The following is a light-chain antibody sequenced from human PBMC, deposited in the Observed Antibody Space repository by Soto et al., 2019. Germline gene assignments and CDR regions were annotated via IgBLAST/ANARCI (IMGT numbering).Light chain of an antibody. V-gene: IGKV1-13*02. CDR1: QGISSA. CDR3: QQLKSYPFT. CDR2: DAS. J-gene: IGKJ5*01. Sequence: AIQLTQSPSSLSASVGDRVSITCWASQGISSALAWYQHKPGKPPKILIYDASSLQSGVPSRFSGSESGTECTLTISSLQPVDFATYYCQQLKSYPFTFGQGTRLEIK.